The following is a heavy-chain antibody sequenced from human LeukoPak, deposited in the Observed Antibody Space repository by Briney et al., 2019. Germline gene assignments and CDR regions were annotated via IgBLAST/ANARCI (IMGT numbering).Heavy chain of an antibody. CDR2: ISAYNGNT. CDR3: ARGGVCAYSSGWYCFDY. V-gene: IGHV1-18*04. D-gene: IGHD6-19*01. CDR1: GYTFTSYG. Sequence: GASVKVSCKASGYTFTSYGISWVRQAPGQGLEWMGWISAYNGNTNYAQKLQGRVTMTTDTSTSTAYMEPRSLRSDDTAVYYCARGGVCAYSSGWYCFDYWGQGTLVTVSS. J-gene: IGHJ4*02.